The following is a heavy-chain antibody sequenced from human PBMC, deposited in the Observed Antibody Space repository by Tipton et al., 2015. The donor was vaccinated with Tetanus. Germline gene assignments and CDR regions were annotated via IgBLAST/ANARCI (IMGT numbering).Heavy chain of an antibody. Sequence: QLVQSGAEVKKPGSSVKVSCKASGGTFSSYAISWVRQAPGQGLEWMGGIIPIFGTANYAQKFQGRVTITADESTSTAYMELSSLRSEDTAVYYCASSLTYCSSTSCYELPDYYYYGMDVWGQGTTVTVSS. D-gene: IGHD2-2*01. CDR3: ASSLTYCSSTSCYELPDYYYYGMDV. CDR1: GGTFSSYA. J-gene: IGHJ6*02. V-gene: IGHV1-69*01. CDR2: IIPIFGTA.